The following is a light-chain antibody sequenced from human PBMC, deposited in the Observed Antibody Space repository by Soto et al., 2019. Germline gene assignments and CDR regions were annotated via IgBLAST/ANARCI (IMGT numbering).Light chain of an antibody. V-gene: IGKV3-15*01. CDR2: AAS. Sequence: ERVMTHSPATLSVSPWERVTLSCRASQSVSSNLAWYQQKPGQAPRLLIYAASTRATGVPARFSGSGSGTEFTLTISSLQSEDFAVYYCQQYNNWPRAFGQGTKVDIK. J-gene: IGKJ1*01. CDR3: QQYNNWPRA. CDR1: QSVSSN.